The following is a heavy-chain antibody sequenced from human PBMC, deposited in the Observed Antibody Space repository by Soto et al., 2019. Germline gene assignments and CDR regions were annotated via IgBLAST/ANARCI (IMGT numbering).Heavy chain of an antibody. J-gene: IGHJ6*02. CDR2: ISHSGST. Sequence: QVQLQESGPGLVKPSETLSLTCTVSGGSVISGSYYWTWIRQPPGKGLEWIGYISHSGSTNYNPTIKRRVTISVDTSTTRFSLTLSSAIAADTAVYYCARAYFCGSGRGRSMDVWGQGTTVTVSS. D-gene: IGHD3-10*01. CDR3: ARAYFCGSGRGRSMDV. CDR1: GGSVISGSYY. V-gene: IGHV4-61*01.